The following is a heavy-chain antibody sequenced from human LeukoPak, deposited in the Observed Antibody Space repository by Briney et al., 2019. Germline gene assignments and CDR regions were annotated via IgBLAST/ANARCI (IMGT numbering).Heavy chain of an antibody. V-gene: IGHV3-48*03. D-gene: IGHD3-16*01. CDR2: ISSSGSTI. J-gene: IGHJ4*02. CDR3: ARGDDFSGDY. CDR1: GFTFSSYE. Sequence: GGSLRLSCAASGFTFSSYEMNWVRQAPGKGLEWVSYISSSGSTIYYADSVKGRFTISRDNAKNSLYLQVNSLRAEDTAVYYCARGDDFSGDYWGQGALVTVSS.